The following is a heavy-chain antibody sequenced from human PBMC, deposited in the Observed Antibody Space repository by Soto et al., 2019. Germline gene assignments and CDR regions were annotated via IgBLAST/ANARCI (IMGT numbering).Heavy chain of an antibody. J-gene: IGHJ1*01. D-gene: IGHD6-19*01. V-gene: IGHV3-48*03. CDR3: ARNPSGQWVVPLYCDL. Sequence: XGALIVSCSASGFSISDYEMNWVRQAPGKGLEWVSYISGSGSTVYYADSVKGRFTISRDNAKNSVFLQINTLRVEDAAIYYCARNPSGQWVVPLYCDLWGQGNLVTVSS. CDR1: GFSISDYE. CDR2: ISGSGSTV.